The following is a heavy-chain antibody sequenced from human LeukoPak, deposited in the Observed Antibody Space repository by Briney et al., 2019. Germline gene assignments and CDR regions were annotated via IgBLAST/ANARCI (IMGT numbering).Heavy chain of an antibody. CDR1: GFAFNNAW. CDR2: IKSKANGGTT. D-gene: IGHD3-22*01. CDR3: TYYYDSSTYYHVDY. V-gene: IGHV3-15*01. Sequence: GGSLRLSCTASGFAFNNAWMSWVRQVPGKGLEWVGRIKSKANGGTTDHAAPVKGRFTISRDDSKSTLHLQMNSLKTEDTAVYYCTYYYDSSTYYHVDYWGQGTLVTVSS. J-gene: IGHJ4*02.